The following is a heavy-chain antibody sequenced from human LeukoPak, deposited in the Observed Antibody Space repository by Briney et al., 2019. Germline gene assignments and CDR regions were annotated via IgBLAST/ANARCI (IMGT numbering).Heavy chain of an antibody. D-gene: IGHD3-22*01. CDR1: GFTFSSYS. V-gene: IGHV3-21*01. J-gene: IGHJ6*02. Sequence: GGSLRLSCAASGFTFSSYSMNWVRQAPGKRLEWVSSISSSSSYIYYADSVKGRFTISRDNAKNSLYLQMNSLRAEDTAVYYCASPDDSSGFLWGQGTTVTVSS. CDR3: ASPDDSSGFL. CDR2: ISSSSSYI.